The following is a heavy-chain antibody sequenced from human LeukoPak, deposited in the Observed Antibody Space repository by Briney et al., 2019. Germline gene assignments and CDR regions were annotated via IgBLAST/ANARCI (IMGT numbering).Heavy chain of an antibody. Sequence: ASETLSLTCAVYGGSFSGYYWSWIRQPPGKGLEWIGEINHSGSTNYNPSLKSRVTISVDTSKNQFSLKLSSVTAADTAVYYCARATVKPGETALGGFDYWGQGTLVTVSS. D-gene: IGHD3-10*01. CDR1: GGSFSGYY. V-gene: IGHV4-34*01. J-gene: IGHJ4*02. CDR2: INHSGST. CDR3: ARATVKPGETALGGFDY.